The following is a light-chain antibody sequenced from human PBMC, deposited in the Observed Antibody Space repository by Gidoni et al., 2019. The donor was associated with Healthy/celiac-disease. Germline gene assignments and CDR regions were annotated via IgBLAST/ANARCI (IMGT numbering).Light chain of an antibody. CDR2: QDS. V-gene: IGLV3-1*01. J-gene: IGLJ2*01. Sequence: SYELTQPPSASGSPGQTASITCSGDKLGDKYACWYQQKPGQSPVLVIYQDSKRPSGIPERFSGSNSGNTATLTISGTQAMDEADYYCQAWDSSHVVFGGGTKLTVL. CDR3: QAWDSSHVV. CDR1: KLGDKY.